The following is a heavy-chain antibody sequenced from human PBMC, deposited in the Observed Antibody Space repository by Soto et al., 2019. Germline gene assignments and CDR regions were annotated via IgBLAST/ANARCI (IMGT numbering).Heavy chain of an antibody. CDR2: IIPILDIT. CDR3: ARPTSTGTTSGYYFDY. V-gene: IGHV1-69*02. CDR1: GVSFSSYP. Sequence: QVQLVQSGAEVKKPGSSVKVSCKASGVSFSSYPISWERQAPGQGLEWMGRIIPILDITDYAQRFQGRVTITADKSTSTAYMELSSLSSDHTAVYYCARPTSTGTTSGYYFDYWGQGTLVTVSS. D-gene: IGHD1-7*01. J-gene: IGHJ4*02.